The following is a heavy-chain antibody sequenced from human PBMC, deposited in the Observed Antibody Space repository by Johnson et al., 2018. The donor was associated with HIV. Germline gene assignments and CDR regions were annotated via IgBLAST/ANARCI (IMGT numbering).Heavy chain of an antibody. V-gene: IGHV3-33*08. CDR2: IWYDGSNK. Sequence: QVQLVESGGGVVRPAESLRLSCAASGFTFDDYGMSWVRQAPGKGLEWVAVIWYDGSNKYYADSVKGRFTISRDNSKNTLYLQMNSLRAEDTALYYCAREGFGITGAFDIWGQGTMVTVSS. D-gene: IGHD3-16*01. CDR1: GFTFDDYG. CDR3: AREGFGITGAFDI. J-gene: IGHJ3*02.